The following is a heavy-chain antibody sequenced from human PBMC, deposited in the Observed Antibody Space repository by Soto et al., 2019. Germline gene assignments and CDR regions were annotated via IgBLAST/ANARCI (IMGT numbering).Heavy chain of an antibody. V-gene: IGHV3-23*01. CDR2: ISGIGGGGST. J-gene: IGHJ4*01. D-gene: IGHD3-16*02. Sequence: GGSLRLSXAASGFTFSSHLMHWVRQAPGQGLEWVSGISGIGGGGSTFYTGSVKGRFTISRDNSKNTLYLQMSSLRVEDTAIYYCAQTWGSYREVFDYWGHGTLVTVSS. CDR3: AQTWGSYREVFDY. CDR1: GFTFSSHL.